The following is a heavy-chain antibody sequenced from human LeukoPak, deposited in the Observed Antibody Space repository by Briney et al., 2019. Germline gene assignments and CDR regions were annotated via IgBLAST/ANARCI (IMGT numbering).Heavy chain of an antibody. CDR3: ARDSEIPYCGGNCYLDY. Sequence: SQTLSLTCTVSGGSISSGSYFWSWIRQPAGKGLEWIGRIYTSGSTDYNPSLKGRVAISVDTSKNQFSLKLSSVTAADTAVYYCARDSEIPYCGGNCYLDYWGQGTLVTVSS. V-gene: IGHV4-61*02. D-gene: IGHD2-21*02. CDR2: IYTSGST. CDR1: GGSISSGSYF. J-gene: IGHJ4*02.